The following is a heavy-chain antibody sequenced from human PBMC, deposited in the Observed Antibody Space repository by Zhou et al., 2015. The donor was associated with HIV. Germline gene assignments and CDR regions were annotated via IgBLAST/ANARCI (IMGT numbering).Heavy chain of an antibody. D-gene: IGHD2-8*01. J-gene: IGHJ5*02. Sequence: EVQLVESGGGLIQPGGSLRLSCAASGFTVSGNYMSWVRQTPGKGLEWVSVIYSGDSTYYADSVKGRFTISRDNSKNTLYLQMNSLRAEDTAVYYCARDLLCSDGVCNNHWGQGTRVTVSS. CDR2: IYSGDST. V-gene: IGHV3-66*03. CDR3: ARDLLCSDGVCNNH. CDR1: GFTVSGNY.